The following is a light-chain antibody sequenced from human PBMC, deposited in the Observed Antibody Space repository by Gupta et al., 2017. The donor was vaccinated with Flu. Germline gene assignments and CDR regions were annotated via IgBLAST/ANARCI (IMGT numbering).Light chain of an antibody. CDR1: QSIVYSDGSTI. CDR3: MQGAHWPWA. CDR2: LVS. Sequence: VTLGQPASISCRSSQSIVYSDGSTILHWFQQRPGQSPRRLIYLVSHRESGVPDKFSGSGSGTEFTLKISRVEAEDVGVYFCMQGAHWPWAFGQGTKVEIK. V-gene: IGKV2-30*01. J-gene: IGKJ1*01.